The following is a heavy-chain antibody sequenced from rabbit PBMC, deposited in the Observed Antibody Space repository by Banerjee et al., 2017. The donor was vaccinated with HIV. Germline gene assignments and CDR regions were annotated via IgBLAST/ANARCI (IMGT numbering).Heavy chain of an antibody. J-gene: IGHJ4*01. CDR3: ARDLAGVIGWNFSL. Sequence: QEQLVESGGGLVQPGGSLKLSCKASGFDFSDYGVSWVRQAPGKGLEWIGYIDPLFGNTYYASWVNGRFTISSHNAQNTLYLQLNSLTAADTATYFCARDLAGVIGWNFSLWGQGTLVTVS. V-gene: IGHV1S47*01. D-gene: IGHD4-1*01. CDR1: GFDFSDYG. CDR2: IDPLFGNT.